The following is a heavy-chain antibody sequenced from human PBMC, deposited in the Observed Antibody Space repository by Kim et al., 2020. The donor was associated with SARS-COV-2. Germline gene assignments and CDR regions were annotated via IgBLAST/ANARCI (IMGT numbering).Heavy chain of an antibody. CDR2: ISSTSRNI. V-gene: IGHV3-48*01. D-gene: IGHD2-2*02. J-gene: IGHJ4*02. Sequence: GGSLRLSCAASGFTFSIYSIDWVRRAPGKGLEWIIYISSTSRNIYYADSVKGRFTVSRDNAENSVYLQMDSLTXEDTAIYYCAXVGPSGYTVDYWGQGTPVTV. CDR3: AXVGPSGYTVDY. CDR1: GFTFSIYS.